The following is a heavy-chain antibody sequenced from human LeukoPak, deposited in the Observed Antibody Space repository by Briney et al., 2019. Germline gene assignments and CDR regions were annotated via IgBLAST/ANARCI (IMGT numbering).Heavy chain of an antibody. CDR2: FDPEDGET. Sequence: GASVKVSCKVSGYTLTELSMHWVRPAPGKGLEWMGGFDPEDGETIYAQKFQGRVTMTEDTSTDTAYMDLSSLRSEDTAVYYCATGAMVRGVIISWLDYWGQGTLVTVSS. V-gene: IGHV1-24*01. J-gene: IGHJ4*02. CDR1: GYTLTELS. D-gene: IGHD3-10*01. CDR3: ATGAMVRGVIISWLDY.